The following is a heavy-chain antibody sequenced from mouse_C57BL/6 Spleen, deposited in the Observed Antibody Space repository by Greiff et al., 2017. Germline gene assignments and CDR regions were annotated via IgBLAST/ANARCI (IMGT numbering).Heavy chain of an antibody. Sequence: QVQLQQPGAELVKPGASVKLSCKASGYTFTSYWMHWVKQRPGQGLEWIGMIHPNSGSTNYNEKFKSKATLTVDKSSSKAYMQLSSLTSEDSAVYYCANYYGSSPSYYYAMDYWGQGTSVTVSS. J-gene: IGHJ4*01. CDR1: GYTFTSYW. CDR3: ANYYGSSPSYYYAMDY. CDR2: IHPNSGST. V-gene: IGHV1-64*01. D-gene: IGHD1-1*01.